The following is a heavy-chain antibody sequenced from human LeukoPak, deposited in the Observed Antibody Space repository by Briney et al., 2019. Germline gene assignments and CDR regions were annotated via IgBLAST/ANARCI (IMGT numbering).Heavy chain of an antibody. J-gene: IGHJ4*02. V-gene: IGHV1-2*02. D-gene: IGHD5/OR15-5a*01. CDR3: ARGIWSSHSVGYYFDS. Sequence: GASVKVSCKASGYTFTGYYMHWVRQAPGQGLEWMGWINPNSGGTNYAQKFQGRVTMTRDTSISTAYMELSRLRSEDMAVYYCARGIWSSHSVGYYFDSWGQGTLVTVSS. CDR2: INPNSGGT. CDR1: GYTFTGYY.